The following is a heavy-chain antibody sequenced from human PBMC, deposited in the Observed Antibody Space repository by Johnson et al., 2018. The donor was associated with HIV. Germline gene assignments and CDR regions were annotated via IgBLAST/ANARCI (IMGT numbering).Heavy chain of an antibody. J-gene: IGHJ3*02. Sequence: QVQLVESGGGVVQPGGSLRLSSAASGFTFSSYGMHWVRQAPGKGLEWVAFIRYDVTKKYYADSVKGRFTISRDNSKNTLYLQMNSLRAEDTAVYYCARAEPWDRRHYAFDIWGQGTVVTVSS. V-gene: IGHV3-30*02. CDR1: GFTFSSYG. D-gene: IGHD1-1*01. CDR2: IRYDVTKK. CDR3: ARAEPWDRRHYAFDI.